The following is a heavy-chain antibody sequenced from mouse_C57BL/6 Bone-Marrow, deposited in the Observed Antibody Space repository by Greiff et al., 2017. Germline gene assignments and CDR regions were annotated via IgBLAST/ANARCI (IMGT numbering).Heavy chain of an antibody. D-gene: IGHD1-1*02. CDR1: GYTFTSYW. CDR3: ARTYGFDY. Sequence: VQLQQPGAELVRPGSSVKLSCKASGYTFTSYWMDWVKQRPGQGLEWIGNIYPSDSDTHSNQQFKDKAKLTVDKSSSTTYMQLSSLTSEYSAVYYCARTYGFDYWGQGTTLTVSS. J-gene: IGHJ2*01. V-gene: IGHV1-61*01. CDR2: IYPSDSDT.